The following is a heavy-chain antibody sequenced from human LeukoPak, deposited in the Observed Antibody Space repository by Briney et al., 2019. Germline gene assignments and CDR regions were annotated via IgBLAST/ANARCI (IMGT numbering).Heavy chain of an antibody. CDR2: SHNDGNSV. CDR3: TKEYDYSGYLGQGRGYFDY. D-gene: IGHD3-22*01. V-gene: IGHV3-74*01. J-gene: IGHJ4*02. CDR1: GFTFNRYW. Sequence: GGSLRLSCAASGFTFNRYWMHWVRQVPGKEVVWVSHSHNDGNSVSYADSVKGRLTISRDNSKSTLYLQMNSLRAEDTAIYFCTKEYDYSGYLGQGRGYFDYWGQGTLVTVSS.